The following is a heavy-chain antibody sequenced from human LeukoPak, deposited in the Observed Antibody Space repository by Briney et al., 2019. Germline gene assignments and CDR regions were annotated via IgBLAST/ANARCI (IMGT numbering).Heavy chain of an antibody. CDR1: GFTFDDYA. CDR2: ISWNGGSI. CDR3: AKDTVEMATIENGMDV. J-gene: IGHJ6*02. V-gene: IGHV3-9*01. D-gene: IGHD5-24*01. Sequence: GGSLRLSCAASGFTFDDYAMHWVRQAPGKGLEWVSGISWNGGSIGYADSVKGRFTISRDNAKNSLYLQMNSLRAEDTALYYCAKDTVEMATIENGMDVWGQGTTVTVSS.